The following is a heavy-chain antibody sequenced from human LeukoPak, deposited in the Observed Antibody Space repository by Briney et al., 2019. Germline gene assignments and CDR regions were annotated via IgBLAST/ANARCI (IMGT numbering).Heavy chain of an antibody. Sequence: ASVKVSCKVSGYTHTELSMHWVRQAPGKGLEWMGGFDPEDGETIYAQKFQGRVTITADESTSTAYMELSGLRSEDTAVYYCARVVRVRGYSYGYFDYWGQGTLVTVSS. D-gene: IGHD5-18*01. CDR1: GYTHTELS. CDR2: FDPEDGET. J-gene: IGHJ4*02. V-gene: IGHV1-24*01. CDR3: ARVVRVRGYSYGYFDY.